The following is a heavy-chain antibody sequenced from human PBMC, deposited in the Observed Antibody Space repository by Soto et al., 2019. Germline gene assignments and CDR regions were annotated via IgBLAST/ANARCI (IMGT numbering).Heavy chain of an antibody. D-gene: IGHD3-16*01. CDR2: IYYSGST. J-gene: IGHJ3*01. V-gene: IGHV4-31*03. Sequence: PSEILSLTFTVSCGSISSGGYYWSWIRQHPGKGREWIGYIYYSGSTYYNPSLKSRVTISVDTSKDQFSLKLSSVTAADTAVYYCARGELIPTLWGQGTMVTVSS. CDR1: CGSISSGGYY. CDR3: ARGELIPTL.